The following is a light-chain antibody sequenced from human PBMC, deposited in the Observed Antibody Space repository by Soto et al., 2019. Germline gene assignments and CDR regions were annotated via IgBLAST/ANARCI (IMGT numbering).Light chain of an antibody. CDR3: MQCTPLPCT. CDR1: QSLVYSNGNTY. CDR2: LAS. J-gene: IGKJ1*01. V-gene: IGKV2-30*01. Sequence: VVLTQSPLSLPVTLGQRASISCRSRQSLVYSNGNTYLNWFQQRPGQSPRRLIYLASNRDSGVPDRFSGSGSGTDFTLKIISVEAEDVGVYYCMQCTPLPCTFGQGTKVDFK.